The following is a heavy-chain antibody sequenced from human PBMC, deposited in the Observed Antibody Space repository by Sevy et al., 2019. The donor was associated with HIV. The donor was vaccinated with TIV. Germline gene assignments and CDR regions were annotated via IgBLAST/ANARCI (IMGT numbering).Heavy chain of an antibody. CDR3: AREGCTKPHDY. CDR1: GFTFSKYS. V-gene: IGHV3-23*01. CDR2: FSFGCGKI. Sequence: GGSLRLSCAASGFTFSKYSMSWIRQTPGKGLEWVSSFSFGCGKINYTDSVKGRFTISRDDSRNTFYLQMNSLRAEDTAIYYCAREGCTKPHDYWGQGTVVTVSS. D-gene: IGHD2-8*01. J-gene: IGHJ4*02.